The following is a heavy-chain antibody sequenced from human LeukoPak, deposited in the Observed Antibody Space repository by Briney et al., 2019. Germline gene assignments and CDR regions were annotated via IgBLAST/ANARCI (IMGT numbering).Heavy chain of an antibody. V-gene: IGHV1-46*01. D-gene: IGHD2-2*02. CDR2: IDPSGGST. J-gene: IGHJ6*03. CDR3: ARTRYCSSTSCYTGPVAYYYYYYYMDV. CDR1: GYTFISYS. Sequence: ASVKVSCKASGYTFISYSMHWVRQAPGQGLEWMGIIDPSGGSTSYAQKFQGRVTMTRDMSTSTVYMELSSLRSEDTAVYYCARTRYCSSTSCYTGPVAYYYYYYYMDVWGKGTTVTISS.